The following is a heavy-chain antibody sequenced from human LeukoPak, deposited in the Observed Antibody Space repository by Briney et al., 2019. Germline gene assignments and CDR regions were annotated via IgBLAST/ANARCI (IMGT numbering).Heavy chain of an antibody. V-gene: IGHV3-23*01. CDR3: AKGGAFLAQPYYFDY. Sequence: GRTLRLSCAASGFTSGVTFSNYGMSWVRQAPGKGLDLVSAISGSVSNTYYADSVTGRFTISRDNSKNTLYLQMNSLRAEDTAVYYCAKGGAFLAQPYYFDYWGQGTLVTVSP. CDR1: GFTSGVTFSNYG. J-gene: IGHJ4*02. CDR2: ISGSVSNT. D-gene: IGHD3-3*02.